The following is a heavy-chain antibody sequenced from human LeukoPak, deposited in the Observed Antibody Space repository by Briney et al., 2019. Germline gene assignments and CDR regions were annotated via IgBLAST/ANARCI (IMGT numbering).Heavy chain of an antibody. Sequence: PGGSLRLSCAASGFTFSGYWMSWVRQAPGKGLEWVANIKQDGSEKYYVDSVKGRFTISRDNAKNSLYLQMNSLRAEDTAAYYCARDPDYGSGSYSDYWGQGTLVTVSS. V-gene: IGHV3-7*01. CDR2: IKQDGSEK. CDR1: GFTFSGYW. D-gene: IGHD3-10*01. J-gene: IGHJ4*02. CDR3: ARDPDYGSGSYSDY.